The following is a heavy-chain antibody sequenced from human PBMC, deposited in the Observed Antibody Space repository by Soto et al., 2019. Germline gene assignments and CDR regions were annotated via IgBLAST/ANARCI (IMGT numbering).Heavy chain of an antibody. Sequence: ASVKVSCKASGYTFTSYDINWVRQATGQGLEWMGWMNPNSGNTGYAQKFQGRVTMTMNTSISTAYMELSSLRSEDTAVYYCARGSILRDYIWGSYRYTGPLYWGQGTLVTVSS. CDR2: MNPNSGNT. V-gene: IGHV1-8*01. J-gene: IGHJ4*02. D-gene: IGHD3-16*02. CDR1: GYTFTSYD. CDR3: ARGSILRDYIWGSYRYTGPLY.